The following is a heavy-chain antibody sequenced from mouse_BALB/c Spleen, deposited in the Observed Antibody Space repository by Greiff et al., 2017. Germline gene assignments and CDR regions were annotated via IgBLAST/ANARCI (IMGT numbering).Heavy chain of an antibody. D-gene: IGHD2-3*01. CDR2: ISSGGSYT. Sequence: EVKLVESGGDLVKPGGSLKLSCAASGFTFSSYGMSWVRQTPDKRLEWVATISSGGSYTYYPDSVKGRFTISRDNAKNTLYLQMSSLKSEDTAMYYCARQGDGYYYWGQGTTLTVSS. CDR3: ARQGDGYYY. CDR1: GFTFSSYG. V-gene: IGHV5-6*01. J-gene: IGHJ2*01.